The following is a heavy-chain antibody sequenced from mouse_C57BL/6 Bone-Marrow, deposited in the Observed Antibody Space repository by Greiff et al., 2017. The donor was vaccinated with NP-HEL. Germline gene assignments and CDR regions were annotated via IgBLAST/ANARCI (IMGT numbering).Heavy chain of an antibody. Sequence: EVKVVESGGGLVQPGSSMKLSCTASGFTFSDYSMAWVRQVPEKGLEWVANINYDGSSTYYLDSLKSRFIISRDNAKNILYLQMSSLKSEDTATYYCAREGGLRRRTYAMDYWGQGTSVTVSS. J-gene: IGHJ4*01. V-gene: IGHV5-16*01. CDR1: GFTFSDYS. D-gene: IGHD2-4*01. CDR2: INYDGSST. CDR3: AREGGLRRRTYAMDY.